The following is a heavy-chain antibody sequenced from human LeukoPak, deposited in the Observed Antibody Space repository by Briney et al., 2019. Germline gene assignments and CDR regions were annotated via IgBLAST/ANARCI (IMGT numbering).Heavy chain of an antibody. V-gene: IGHV4-59*01. CDR2: IYYSGST. CDR1: GGSISSYY. J-gene: IGHJ4*02. CDR3: ARDKISTI. D-gene: IGHD4/OR15-4a*01. Sequence: PSETLSLTCTVSGGSISSYYWSWIRQPPGKGLEWIGYIYYSGSTNYNPSLKGRVTISVDTSKNQFSLDLSSVTAADTAVYYCARDKISTIWGQGTLVTVSS.